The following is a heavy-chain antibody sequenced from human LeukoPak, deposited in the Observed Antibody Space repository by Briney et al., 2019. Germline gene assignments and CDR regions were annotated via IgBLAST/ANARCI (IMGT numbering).Heavy chain of an antibody. J-gene: IGHJ4*02. D-gene: IGHD3-10*01. V-gene: IGHV1-18*01. CDR1: GYTFTSYG. CDR2: ISAYNGNT. CDR3: ARGFLSGSYYRLLDY. Sequence: VASVKVSCKASGYTFTSYGISWVRQAPGQGLEWMGWISAYNGNTNYAQKLQGRVTMTTDTSTSTAYMELRSLRSDDTAVYYCARGFLSGSYYRLLDYWGQGTLVTVSS.